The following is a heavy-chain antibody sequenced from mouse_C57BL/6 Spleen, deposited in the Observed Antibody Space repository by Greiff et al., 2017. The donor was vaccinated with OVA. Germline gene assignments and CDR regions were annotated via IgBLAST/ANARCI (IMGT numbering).Heavy chain of an antibody. CDR1: GFTFSDYY. D-gene: IGHD2-5*01. CDR3: ARGSNYDAMDY. J-gene: IGHJ4*01. Sequence: EVQLVESEGGLVQPGSSMKLSCTASGFTFSDYYMAWVRQVPEKGLEWVANINYDGSSTYYLDSLKSRFIISRDNAKNILYLQMSSLKSEDTATYYCARGSNYDAMDYWGQGTSVTVSS. CDR2: INYDGSST. V-gene: IGHV5-16*01.